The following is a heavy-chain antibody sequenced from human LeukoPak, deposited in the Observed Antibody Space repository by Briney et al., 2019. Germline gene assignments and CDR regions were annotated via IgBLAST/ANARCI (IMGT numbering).Heavy chain of an antibody. CDR1: GFTISSYA. D-gene: IGHD4-17*01. CDR3: ARGMGMIGDYYFDY. CDR2: ISYDGSNK. Sequence: GGSLRLSCAASGFTISSYAMHWVRQAPGKGLEWVAVISYDGSNKYYADSVKGRFTISRDNSKNTLYLQMNSLRAGDTAVYYCARGMGMIGDYYFDYWGQGTLVTVSS. V-gene: IGHV3-30*04. J-gene: IGHJ4*02.